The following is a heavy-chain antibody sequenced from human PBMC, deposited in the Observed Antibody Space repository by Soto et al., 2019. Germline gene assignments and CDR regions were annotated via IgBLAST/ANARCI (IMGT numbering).Heavy chain of an antibody. Sequence: GGSLRLSCAASGFTFSSYGMHWVRQAPGKGLEWVAVISYDGSNKYYADSVKGRFTISRDNSKNTLYLQMNSLRAEDTAVYYCVGYGNPFDYWGQGTLVTVSS. D-gene: IGHD5-12*01. J-gene: IGHJ4*02. CDR1: GFTFSSYG. CDR2: ISYDGSNK. V-gene: IGHV3-30*03. CDR3: VGYGNPFDY.